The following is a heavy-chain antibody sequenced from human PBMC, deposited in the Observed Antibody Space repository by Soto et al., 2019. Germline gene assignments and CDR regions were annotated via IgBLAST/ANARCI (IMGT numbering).Heavy chain of an antibody. D-gene: IGHD3-10*01. J-gene: IGHJ5*02. V-gene: IGHV4-59*12. CDR3: ARVLSYYGSGSYRP. CDR1: GSSMTTYY. CDR2: IYYSGST. Sequence: PSETRSLTCSVSGSSMTTYYWHWIRQPPGKGLEWIGYIYYSGSTNYNPSLKSRVTISVDTSKNQFSLKLSSVTAADTAVYYCARVLSYYGSGSYRPWGQGTLVTVSA.